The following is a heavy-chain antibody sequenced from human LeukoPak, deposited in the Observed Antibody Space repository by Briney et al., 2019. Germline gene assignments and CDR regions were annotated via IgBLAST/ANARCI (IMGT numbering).Heavy chain of an antibody. V-gene: IGHV3-7*01. CDR3: AKDRYSSSWYRANYYYGMDV. CDR1: GFTFINYW. Sequence: GGSLRLSCAGSGFTFINYWMSWVRQAPGRGLEWVANIKQDGSENYYVDSVKGRFTISRDNSKNTLYLQMNSLRAEDTAVYYCAKDRYSSSWYRANYYYGMDVWGQGTTVTVSS. D-gene: IGHD6-13*01. CDR2: IKQDGSEN. J-gene: IGHJ6*02.